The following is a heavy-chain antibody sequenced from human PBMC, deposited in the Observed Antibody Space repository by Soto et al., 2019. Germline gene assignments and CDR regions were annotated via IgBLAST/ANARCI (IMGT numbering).Heavy chain of an antibody. CDR3: AFWGAVADFDY. D-gene: IGHD6-19*01. CDR1: GYTFTSYA. J-gene: IGHJ4*02. V-gene: IGHV1-3*01. CDR2: INAGNGNT. Sequence: QVQLVQSGAEVKKPGASVKVSCKASGYTFTSYAMHWVRQAPGQRLEWMGWINAGNGNTNYSQKFQGRVTITRDTSASTAYMELSSLRSEDTAVCYCAFWGAVADFDYWGQGTLVTVSS.